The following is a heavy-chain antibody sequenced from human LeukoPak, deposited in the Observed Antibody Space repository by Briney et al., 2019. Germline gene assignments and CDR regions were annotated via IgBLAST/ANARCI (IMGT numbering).Heavy chain of an antibody. CDR2: IYWNDDK. CDR3: AHISPARWLQLSDY. Sequence: ESGPTLVKPTQTLTLTCTFSGFSLSTSGVGVGWIRQPPGKALEWLALIYWNDDKRYSPSLKSRLTITKDTSKNQVVLTMTNMDPVDTATYYCAHISPARWLQLSDYWGQGTLVTVSS. CDR1: GFSLSTSGVG. D-gene: IGHD5-24*01. J-gene: IGHJ4*02. V-gene: IGHV2-5*01.